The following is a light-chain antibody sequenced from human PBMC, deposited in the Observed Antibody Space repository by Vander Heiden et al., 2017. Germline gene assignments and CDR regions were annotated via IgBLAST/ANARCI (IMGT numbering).Light chain of an antibody. CDR1: SNNVGNQG. Sequence: QAGLTQPPSVSKALRQTATLTCSGNSNNVGNQGAAWLQHHQGHPPKLLFYRNNNRPSGISERFSASRSGNTASLTITGLQPEDEADYYCSAWDTSLSAQVFGAGTKLTVL. CDR2: RNN. J-gene: IGLJ2*01. V-gene: IGLV10-54*04. CDR3: SAWDTSLSAQV.